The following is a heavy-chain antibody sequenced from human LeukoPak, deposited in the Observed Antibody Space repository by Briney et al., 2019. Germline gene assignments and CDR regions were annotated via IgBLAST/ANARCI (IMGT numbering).Heavy chain of an antibody. V-gene: IGHV3-48*03. D-gene: IGHD5-24*01. CDR3: ARCLDGYSHLDF. CDR2: MSTGGSTK. Sequence: GGSLRLSCVASGFTFRSYWMTWIRQAPGKGLEWITYMSTGGSTKYYADSVKGRFTISRDNAKNSLYLQMNSLRAEDTAVYYCARCLDGYSHLDFWGQGTLVTVSS. J-gene: IGHJ4*02. CDR1: GFTFRSYW.